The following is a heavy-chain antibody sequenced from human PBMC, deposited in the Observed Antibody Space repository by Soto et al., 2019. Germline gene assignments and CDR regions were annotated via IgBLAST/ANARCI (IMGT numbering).Heavy chain of an antibody. J-gene: IGHJ6*02. Sequence: PTLVNPTETLPLTCTFSGFSLTSPGMCVSWIRQSPGKALEWLALIERDDDDKYYSTSLKTRLTISKDTRKNQVVLTMANMEPADTATYYCARSIRGPRRFNGMDVWGQGTTVTVSS. CDR3: ARSIRGPRRFNGMDV. D-gene: IGHD1-20*01. CDR2: IERDDDDK. V-gene: IGHV2-70*01. CDR1: GFSLTSPGMC.